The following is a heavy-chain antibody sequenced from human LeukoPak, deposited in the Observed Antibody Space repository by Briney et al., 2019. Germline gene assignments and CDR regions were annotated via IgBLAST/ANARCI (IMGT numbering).Heavy chain of an antibody. D-gene: IGHD3-10*01. CDR2: INPSGGST. Sequence: ASVKVSCKASGYTFTSYDINWVRQAPGQGLEWMGIINPSGGSTSYAQKFQGRVTMTRDMSTSTVYMELSSLRSEDTAVYYCARDVYGSGSYLWFDPWGQGTLVTVSS. CDR1: GYTFTSYD. V-gene: IGHV1-46*01. CDR3: ARDVYGSGSYLWFDP. J-gene: IGHJ5*02.